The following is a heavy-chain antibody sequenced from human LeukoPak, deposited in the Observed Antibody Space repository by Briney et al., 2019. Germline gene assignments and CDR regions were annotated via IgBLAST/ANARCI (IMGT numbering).Heavy chain of an antibody. CDR2: IIAYSGNT. D-gene: IGHD3-3*01. CDR1: GDTFTNYG. J-gene: IGHJ4*02. V-gene: IGHV1-18*01. Sequence: ASVKVSCKASGDTFTNYGISCVRQAPGQRLEWMGCIIAYSGNTNYAQNLQGRVTMTTDTSTSTAYMELRSLRSDDTDVYYCASAPDDYDFWSGPFDYWGRGTLVIVSS. CDR3: ASAPDDYDFWSGPFDY.